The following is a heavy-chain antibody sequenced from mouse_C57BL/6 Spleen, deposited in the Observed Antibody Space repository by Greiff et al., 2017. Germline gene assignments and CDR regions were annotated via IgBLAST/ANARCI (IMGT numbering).Heavy chain of an antibody. CDR2: IRNKANNHAT. J-gene: IGHJ4*01. CDR3: TRAAAYAMDY. V-gene: IGHV6-6*01. CDR1: GFTFSDAW. Sequence: EVQVVESGGGLVQPGGSMKLSCAASGFTFSDAWMDWVRQSPEKGLEWVAEIRNKANNHATYYAESVKGRFTISRDDSKSSVYLQMNSLRAEDTGIYYCTRAAAYAMDYWGQGTSVTVSS.